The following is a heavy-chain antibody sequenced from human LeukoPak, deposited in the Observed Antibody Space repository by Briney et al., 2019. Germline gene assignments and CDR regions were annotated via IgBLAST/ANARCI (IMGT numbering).Heavy chain of an antibody. V-gene: IGHV4-4*07. CDR3: AREGWQWLVHAFDI. Sequence: SETLSLTCTVFGDSISTFYWSWIRQPAGKGLEWIGRIYTSGSTNYNPSLKSRVTMSVDTSKNQFSLKVRSVTAADTAVYYCAREGWQWLVHAFDIWGQGTMVTVSS. D-gene: IGHD6-19*01. CDR2: IYTSGST. CDR1: GDSISTFY. J-gene: IGHJ3*02.